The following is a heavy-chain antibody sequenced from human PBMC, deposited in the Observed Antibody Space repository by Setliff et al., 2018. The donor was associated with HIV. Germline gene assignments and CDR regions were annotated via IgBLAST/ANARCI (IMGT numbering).Heavy chain of an antibody. CDR1: GYTITTYY. J-gene: IGHJ6*03. CDR2: INPNNGDT. D-gene: IGHD2-2*01. V-gene: IGHV1-2*06. CDR3: ARDQEHIIVVSATGNMPGYLHYYDMDV. Sequence: ASVKVSCKASGYTITTYYIHWVRQAPGQGLEWMGRINPNNGDTDYAPKFQGRVTMTRATSISTAYMELTSLTSDDTAVYYCARDQEHIIVVSATGNMPGYLHYYDMDVWGKGSTVTVSS.